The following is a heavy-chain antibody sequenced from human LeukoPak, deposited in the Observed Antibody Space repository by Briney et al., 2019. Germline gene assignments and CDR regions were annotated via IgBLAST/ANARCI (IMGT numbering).Heavy chain of an antibody. D-gene: IGHD5-18*01. Sequence: GGSLRLSCAASGFTFSTYWMHWARRVPGKGLVWVSRSNSNGNTTPYADSVKGRFTISRDNAKNTLFLQMNSLRAEDTAVYYCARGGGNSYAPVDYWGQGTLVTVSS. V-gene: IGHV3-74*01. CDR2: SNSNGNTT. CDR1: GFTFSTYW. J-gene: IGHJ4*02. CDR3: ARGGGNSYAPVDY.